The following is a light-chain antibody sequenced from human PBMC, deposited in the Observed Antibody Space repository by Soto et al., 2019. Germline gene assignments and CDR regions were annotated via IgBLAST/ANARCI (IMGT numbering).Light chain of an antibody. Sequence: QSVLTQPASVSGSPGQSITISCTGTSXDIGFFKYVSWYQQFPGNAPKLIIFEVTNRPSGVSNRFSASKSGNTASLTISWLQAEDGADYYCSSYTSRSTYVFGTGTKVTVL. J-gene: IGLJ1*01. CDR2: EVT. CDR3: SSYTSRSTYV. CDR1: SXDIGFFKY. V-gene: IGLV2-14*01.